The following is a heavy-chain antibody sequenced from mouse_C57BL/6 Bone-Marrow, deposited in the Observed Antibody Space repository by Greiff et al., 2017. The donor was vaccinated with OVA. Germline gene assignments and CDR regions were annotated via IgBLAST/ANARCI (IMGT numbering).Heavy chain of an antibody. D-gene: IGHD2-4*01. V-gene: IGHV1-42*01. CDR1: GYSFTGYY. CDR3: ARSERLRNYYAMDD. J-gene: IGHJ4*01. CDR2: INPSTGGT. Sequence: VQLQPSGPELVKPGASVQISCKASGYSFTGYYMNWVKQSPEKSLEWIGEINPSTGGTTYNQKFKAKATLTVDKSSSTAYMKLKSLTSEDSAIYYCARSERLRNYYAMDDWGQGTSVTVSS.